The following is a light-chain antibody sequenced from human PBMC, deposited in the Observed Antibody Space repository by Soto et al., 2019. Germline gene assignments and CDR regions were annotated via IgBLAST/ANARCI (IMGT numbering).Light chain of an antibody. CDR3: QQYSNFPWT. CDR1: QSIGSW. J-gene: IGKJ1*01. Sequence: DFRLTQSPPTLSASVGDRVTITCRASQSIGSWLAWYQQKPGKAPKLLIYDVSYLESGVPSRFSGSGSGTAFTLTISSLQRDDFATYYCQQYSNFPWTFGQATKVEVK. V-gene: IGKV1-5*01. CDR2: DVS.